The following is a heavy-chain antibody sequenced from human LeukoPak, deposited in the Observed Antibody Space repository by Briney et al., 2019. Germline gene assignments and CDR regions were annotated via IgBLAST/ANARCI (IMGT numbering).Heavy chain of an antibody. Sequence: GQSLSISNKGSGYSFSNYWIGWVRQMPGKGLDWMGIIYPGDSDTTYSPSFEGQVTISADKSISTAYLQWSSLKASDTAMYYCARRGYRSGANAFGIWAEGTMVTVSS. V-gene: IGHV5-51*01. CDR2: IYPGDSDT. CDR1: GYSFSNYW. D-gene: IGHD6-19*01. J-gene: IGHJ3*02. CDR3: ARRGYRSGANAFGI.